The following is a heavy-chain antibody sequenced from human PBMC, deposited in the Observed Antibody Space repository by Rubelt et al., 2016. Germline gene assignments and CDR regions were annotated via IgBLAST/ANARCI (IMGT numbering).Heavy chain of an antibody. CDR1: GFTFSNYA. Sequence: VQLVESGGGLVQPGGSLRLSCSASGFTFSNYAIHWVRQAPGKGLEYVSAINNNGGSTYYADSVKGRFTISRDNAKNSLYLQMNSLRAEDTAVYYCARGYYSNSFDYWGQGTLVTVSS. V-gene: IGHV3-64*04. J-gene: IGHJ4*02. CDR2: INNNGGST. D-gene: IGHD4-11*01. CDR3: ARGYYSNSFDY.